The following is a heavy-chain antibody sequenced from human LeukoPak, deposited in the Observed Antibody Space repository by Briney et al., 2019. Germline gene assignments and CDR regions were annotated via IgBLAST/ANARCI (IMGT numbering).Heavy chain of an antibody. J-gene: IGHJ4*02. V-gene: IGHV3-30*04. D-gene: IGHD1-26*01. CDR3: ARDVGVGATGVGNY. CDR2: ISYDGSNK. Sequence: GGSLRLSCAASGFTFSSYAMSWVRQAPGKGLEWVAIISYDGSNKYYADSVKGRFTISRDNSKNTLYLQMNSLRAEDTAVYYCARDVGVGATGVGNYWGQGTLVTVSS. CDR1: GFTFSSYA.